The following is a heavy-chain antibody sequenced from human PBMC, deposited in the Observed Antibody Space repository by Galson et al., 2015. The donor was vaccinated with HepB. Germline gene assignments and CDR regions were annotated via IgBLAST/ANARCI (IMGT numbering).Heavy chain of an antibody. D-gene: IGHD3-3*01. J-gene: IGHJ4*02. CDR1: GFTFSSYG. Sequence: SLRLSCAASGFTFSSYGMSWVRQAPGKGLEWVSAISGSGGSTYYADSVKGRFTISRDISKNTLFLQMNSLRAEDTAVYYCAKAARGLVGVGRFYYFDYWGQGTLVTVSS. CDR2: ISGSGGST. V-gene: IGHV3-23*01. CDR3: AKAARGLVGVGRFYYFDY.